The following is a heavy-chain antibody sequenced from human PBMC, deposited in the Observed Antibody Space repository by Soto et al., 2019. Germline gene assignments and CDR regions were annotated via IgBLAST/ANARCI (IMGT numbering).Heavy chain of an antibody. V-gene: IGHV3-30*03. CDR2: ISYDGSNK. J-gene: IGHJ4*02. CDR1: GFTFSSYG. D-gene: IGHD3-16*02. CDR3: ARTIGGVIVIDHYYFDY. Sequence: GGSLRLSCAASGFTFSSYGMHWVRQAPGKGLEWVAVISYDGSNKYYADSVKGRFTISRDNSKNTLYLQMNSLRAEDTAVYYCARTIGGVIVIDHYYFDYWGQGTLVTVSS.